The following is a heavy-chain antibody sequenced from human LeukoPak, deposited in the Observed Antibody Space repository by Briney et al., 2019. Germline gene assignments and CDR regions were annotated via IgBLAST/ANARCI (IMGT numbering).Heavy chain of an antibody. J-gene: IGHJ4*02. CDR3: ARDLGYCSGGSCYGFDY. CDR1: GGSISSGSYY. V-gene: IGHV4-61*02. Sequence: SETLSLTCTVSGGSISSGSYYWSWIRQPAGKGLEWIGRIYTSGSTNYNPSLKSRVTISVDTSKNQFSLKLSSVTAADTAVYYCARDLGYCSGGSCYGFDYWGQGTLVTVSS. CDR2: IYTSGST. D-gene: IGHD2-15*01.